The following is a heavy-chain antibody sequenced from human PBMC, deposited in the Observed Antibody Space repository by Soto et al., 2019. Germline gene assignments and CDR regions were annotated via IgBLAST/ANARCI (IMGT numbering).Heavy chain of an antibody. V-gene: IGHV4-31*03. Sequence: SETLSLTCTVSGGSISSGGYYWSWIRQHPGKGLEWIGYIYYGGSTYYNPSLKSRATISGDTSKNQFSLKLSSVTAADTAVYYCARGGYYYENSGQNAYDYWGQGILGTVS. CDR3: ARGGYYYENSGQNAYDY. CDR2: IYYGGST. CDR1: GGSISSGGYY. D-gene: IGHD3-22*01. J-gene: IGHJ4*01.